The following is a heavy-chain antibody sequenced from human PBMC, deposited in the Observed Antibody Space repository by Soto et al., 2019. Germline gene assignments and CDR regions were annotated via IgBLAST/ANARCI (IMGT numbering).Heavy chain of an antibody. Sequence: EVQLLESGGGLVQPGGSLRLSCAASGFTFNNYALTWVRQVPGKGLEWVPVISGGGDTTSYADSVKGRFTVSRDGSKNTLYLQMSSLRAEDTALYYCAKGRGGSGSLTPRVDFWGQGTLVTVSS. CDR1: GFTFNNYA. CDR3: AKGRGGSGSLTPRVDF. CDR2: ISGGGDTT. D-gene: IGHD3-10*01. V-gene: IGHV3-23*01. J-gene: IGHJ4*02.